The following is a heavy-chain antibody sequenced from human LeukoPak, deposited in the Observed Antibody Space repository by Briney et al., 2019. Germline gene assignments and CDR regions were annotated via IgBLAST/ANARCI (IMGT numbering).Heavy chain of an antibody. D-gene: IGHD3-22*01. CDR1: GFTFSSYS. CDR3: ARGDYYDSSGLDY. V-gene: IGHV3-48*01. J-gene: IGHJ4*02. Sequence: GGSLRLSCAASGFTFSSYSMSWVRQAPGKGLEWVSYISSSSSTIYYADSVKGRFTISRDNAKNSLYLQMNSLRAEDTAVYYCARGDYYDSSGLDYWGQGTLVTVSS. CDR2: ISSSSSTI.